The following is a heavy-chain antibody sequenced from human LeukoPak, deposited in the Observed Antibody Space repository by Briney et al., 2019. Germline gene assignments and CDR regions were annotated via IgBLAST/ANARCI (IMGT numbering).Heavy chain of an antibody. D-gene: IGHD1-26*01. V-gene: IGHV4-59*08. CDR3: ATYSGSNGAFDI. Sequence: SETLSLTCTVSGGSISSYYWSWIRQPPGKGLEWIGYIYYSGSTNYNPSLKSRVTISVDTSKNQFSLKLSSVTAADTAVYYCATYSGSNGAFDIWGQGTMVTVSS. CDR1: GGSISSYY. J-gene: IGHJ3*02. CDR2: IYYSGST.